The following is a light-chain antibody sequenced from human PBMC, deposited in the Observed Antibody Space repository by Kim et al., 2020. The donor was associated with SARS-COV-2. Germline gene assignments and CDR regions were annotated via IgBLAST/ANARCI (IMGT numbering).Light chain of an antibody. CDR1: HSVSSNY. CDR2: GAS. CDR3: HQYATSTRT. J-gene: IGKJ1*01. V-gene: IGKV3-20*01. Sequence: IVLTQSPGTLSLSPGERATLSCRASHSVSSNYLAWYQQKPGQAPRLLIYGASSRATGIPDRFSGSGSGTDFTLTISRLEPEDFAVYYCHQYATSTRTFSQGTKVDIK.